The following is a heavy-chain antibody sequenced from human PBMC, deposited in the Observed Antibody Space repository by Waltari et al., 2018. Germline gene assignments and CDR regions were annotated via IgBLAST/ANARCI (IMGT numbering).Heavy chain of an antibody. J-gene: IGHJ4*02. V-gene: IGHV3-23*04. CDR1: GFIFNNNA. CDR2: SSDGGVAT. CDR3: TKGFGELLPFDH. Sequence: EVQLVESGGGLVQPGGSLRLSCATSGFIFNNNAISWVRQAPGKGLEWVSGSSDGGVATYYADSVKGRFTISRDDSKNTVYLQMNSLRADDTALYYCTKGFGELLPFDHWGQGTLVTVSS. D-gene: IGHD3-10*01.